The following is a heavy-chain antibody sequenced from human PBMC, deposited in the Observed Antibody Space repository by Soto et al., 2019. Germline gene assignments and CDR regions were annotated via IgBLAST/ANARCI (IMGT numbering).Heavy chain of an antibody. Sequence: QVQLQESGPGLVKPSGTLSLTCAVSSGSISSSNWWSWVRQPPGKGLEWSGEIHHSGSTNYNPSLKSRVTIAVDKSRNQCSLKLISVTAADTAVYYCARDRRSAGMGPWGQGTLVTVSS. J-gene: IGHJ5*02. CDR2: IHHSGST. D-gene: IGHD6-19*01. CDR3: ARDRRSAGMGP. CDR1: SGSISSSNW. V-gene: IGHV4-4*02.